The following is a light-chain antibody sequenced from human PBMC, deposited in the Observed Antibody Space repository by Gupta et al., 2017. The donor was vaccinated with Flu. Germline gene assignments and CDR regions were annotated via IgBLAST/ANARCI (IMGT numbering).Light chain of an antibody. CDR2: WAS. CDR1: QSVLYSSNNNNY. V-gene: IGKV4-1*01. CDR3: QQYYISPLT. J-gene: IGKJ4*01. Sequence: DIVMTQPPDSLAVSLGERATINCKSSQSVLYSSNNNNYLAWYQQKPGQPPKLLIYWASIRESGVPDRFSGSGSGTDFTLTISSLQAEDVAVYYCQQYYISPLTFGGGTKVEIK.